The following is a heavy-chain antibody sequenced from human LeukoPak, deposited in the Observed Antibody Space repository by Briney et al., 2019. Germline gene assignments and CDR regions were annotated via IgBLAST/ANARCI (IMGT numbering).Heavy chain of an antibody. D-gene: IGHD3-3*01. J-gene: IGHJ5*01. CDR1: GYTFTSYG. CDR3: ARGTATYYDLGFDS. Sequence: ASVKVSCKASGYTFTSYGISWVRQAPGQGLEWMGWINPDSGFTDSIQKFQGWVTMTRDMSSSTAYMELSRLTSDDTAVYYCARGTATYYDLGFDSWGQGTLVSVSS. V-gene: IGHV1-2*04. CDR2: INPDSGFT.